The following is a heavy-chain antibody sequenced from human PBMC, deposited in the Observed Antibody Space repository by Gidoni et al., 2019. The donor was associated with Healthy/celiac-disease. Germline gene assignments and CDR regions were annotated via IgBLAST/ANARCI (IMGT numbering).Heavy chain of an antibody. J-gene: IGHJ4*02. V-gene: IGHV4-34*01. CDR3: ARGRKRGGYDFWSGPRGGFDY. Sequence: QVQLQQWGAGLLTPSETLSLTCAVYGGSFSCYYWSWIRQPPGKGLEWIGEINHSGRTNYNPSLKSRVTISVDTSKNQFSLKLSSVTAADTAVYYCARGRKRGGYDFWSGPRGGFDYWGQGTLVTVSS. D-gene: IGHD3-3*01. CDR1: GGSFSCYY. CDR2: INHSGRT.